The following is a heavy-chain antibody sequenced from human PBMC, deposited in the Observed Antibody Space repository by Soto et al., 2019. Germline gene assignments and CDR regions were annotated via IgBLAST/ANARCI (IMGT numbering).Heavy chain of an antibody. CDR3: ARYSNNWFQTEGMDV. J-gene: IGHJ6*02. Sequence: SETLTLTCTVSVDSITTYYWSWIRQPAGKGLEWIGRIDTSGNTNYNPSLKSRVTMSVDTSKKQFSLKLTSVTAADTAVYYCARYSNNWFQTEGMDVWGQGTTVTVSS. D-gene: IGHD6-13*01. V-gene: IGHV4-4*07. CDR2: IDTSGNT. CDR1: VDSITTYY.